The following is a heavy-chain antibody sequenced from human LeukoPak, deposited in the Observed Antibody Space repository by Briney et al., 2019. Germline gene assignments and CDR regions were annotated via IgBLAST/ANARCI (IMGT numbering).Heavy chain of an antibody. Sequence: ASVKVSCKASGYTFTSYGFNWVRQAPGQGLEWMGWISAYSGNTNYAQKLQGRVTMTTDTSTSTVYMELRSLRSEDTAVYYCARVELGTSWPHYYYYYYMDVWGKGTTVTVSS. CDR1: GYTFTSYG. D-gene: IGHD2-2*01. V-gene: IGHV1-18*01. CDR2: ISAYSGNT. J-gene: IGHJ6*03. CDR3: ARVELGTSWPHYYYYYYMDV.